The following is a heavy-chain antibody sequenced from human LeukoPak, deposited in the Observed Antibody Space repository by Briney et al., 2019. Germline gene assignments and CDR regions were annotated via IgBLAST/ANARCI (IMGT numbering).Heavy chain of an antibody. CDR3: ARDLAGTIFGVAVRYGMDV. D-gene: IGHD3-3*01. Sequence: PGGSLRLSCAASGLTFSSYGMHWVRQAPGKGLDWVTIIWYDGRNKFYADSVKGRFTISRDNSKNTLYLEMNSLRVEDTAVYYCARDLAGTIFGVAVRYGMDVWGQGTTVTVSS. J-gene: IGHJ6*02. CDR2: IWYDGRNK. V-gene: IGHV3-33*08. CDR1: GLTFSSYG.